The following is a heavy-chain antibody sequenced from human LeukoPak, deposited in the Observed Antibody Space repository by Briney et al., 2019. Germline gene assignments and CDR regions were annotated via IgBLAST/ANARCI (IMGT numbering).Heavy chain of an antibody. CDR3: AKAPYCSGGSCYDDY. CDR1: GFTFSSYG. D-gene: IGHD2-15*01. Sequence: GGSLRLSCAASGFTFSSYGMHWVRQAPGKGLEWVAFIRYDGSNKYYADSVEGRFTISRDNSKNTLYLQMNSLRAEDTAVYYCAKAPYCSGGSCYDDYWGQGTLVTVSS. V-gene: IGHV3-30*02. CDR2: IRYDGSNK. J-gene: IGHJ4*02.